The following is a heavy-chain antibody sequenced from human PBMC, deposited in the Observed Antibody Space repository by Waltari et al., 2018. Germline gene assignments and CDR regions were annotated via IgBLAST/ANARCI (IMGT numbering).Heavy chain of an antibody. CDR1: GGSISSGSYY. CDR3: ARDSDGYSSSWYEI. CDR2: IYTSGST. Sequence: QVQLQESGPGLVKPSQTLSLTCTVSGGSISSGSYYWSWIRQPAGKGLEWIGRIYTSGSTNYNPYLKSRVTISVDTSKNQFSLKLSSVTAADTAVYYCARDSDGYSSSWYEIWGQGTLVTVSS. V-gene: IGHV4-61*02. D-gene: IGHD6-13*01. J-gene: IGHJ4*02.